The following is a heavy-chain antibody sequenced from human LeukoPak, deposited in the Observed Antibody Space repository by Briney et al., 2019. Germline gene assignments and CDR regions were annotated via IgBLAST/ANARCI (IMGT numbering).Heavy chain of an antibody. CDR3: ARLPQLVPYNWFDP. D-gene: IGHD6-6*01. Sequence: PSETLSLTCTVSGGSISSYYWSWIRQPPGKGLEWIGSIYYSGSTNYNPSLKSRVTISVDTSKNQFSLKLSSVTAADTAVYYCARLPQLVPYNWFDPWGQGTLVTVSS. V-gene: IGHV4-59*12. CDR2: IYYSGST. CDR1: GGSISSYY. J-gene: IGHJ5*02.